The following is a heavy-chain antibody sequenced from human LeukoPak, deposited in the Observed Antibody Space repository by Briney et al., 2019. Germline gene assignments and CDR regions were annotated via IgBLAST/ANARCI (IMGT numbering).Heavy chain of an antibody. Sequence: ASVKLSCKAAGGTFSSYAICWERQAPGQGLEWMGGFIPIFGTANYAQKFQVRVTFSADESTSTAYMDLSMLSSEATAVYYCARLHHDILTGPYYFDYWGQGTLVTVSS. CDR3: ARLHHDILTGPYYFDY. J-gene: IGHJ4*02. CDR1: GGTFSSYA. CDR2: FIPIFGTA. D-gene: IGHD3-9*01. V-gene: IGHV1-69*13.